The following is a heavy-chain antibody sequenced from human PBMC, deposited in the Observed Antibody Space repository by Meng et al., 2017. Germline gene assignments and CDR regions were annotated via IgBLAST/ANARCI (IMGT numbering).Heavy chain of an antibody. Sequence: VQLVPSGSGLKKPGASVKVSWKASGYTFTSYAMNWVRQAPGQGLEWMGWINTSTGNPTYAQGFTGRFVFSLDTSVSTAYLQISSLKAEDTAVYYCARDLPDILTGYGFDYWGQGTLVTVSS. J-gene: IGHJ4*02. D-gene: IGHD3-9*01. CDR2: INTSTGNP. CDR3: ARDLPDILTGYGFDY. V-gene: IGHV7-4-1*02. CDR1: GYTFTSYA.